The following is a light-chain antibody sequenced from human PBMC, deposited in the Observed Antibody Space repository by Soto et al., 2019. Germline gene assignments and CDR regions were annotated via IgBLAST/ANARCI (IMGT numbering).Light chain of an antibody. V-gene: IGKV1-6*01. CDR3: LQDYNYPRT. CDR2: AAS. J-gene: IGKJ1*01. CDR1: QDIRND. Sequence: QINQSPGSLSAYLSARASIPCRSSQDIRNDVVWFQQNPGKAPKLLIYAASTLQNGVPFRFSGSASGRDFNLTISSLQPEDFATYYCLQDYNYPRTFGQGTKVDI.